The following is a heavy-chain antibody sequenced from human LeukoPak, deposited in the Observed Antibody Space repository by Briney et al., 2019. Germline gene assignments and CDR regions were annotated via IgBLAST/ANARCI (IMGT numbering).Heavy chain of an antibody. CDR1: GFTFSSYG. J-gene: IGHJ4*02. CDR2: IRYDGSNK. V-gene: IGHV3-30*02. CDR3: AKDTHIGYGDPSALYDY. D-gene: IGHD4-17*01. Sequence: GGSLRLSCAASGFTFSSYGMHWVRQAPGKGLEWVAFIRYDGSNKYYADSVKGRFAISRDNSKNTLYLQMNSLRAEDTAVYYCAKDTHIGYGDPSALYDYWGQGTLVTVSS.